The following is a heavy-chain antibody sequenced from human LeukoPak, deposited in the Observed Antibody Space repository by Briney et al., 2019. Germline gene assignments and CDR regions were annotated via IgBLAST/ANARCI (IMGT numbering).Heavy chain of an antibody. CDR1: GDSITSNY. J-gene: IGHJ4*02. V-gene: IGHV4-59*01. CDR3: ARESSTSQTNLFDY. CDR2: LRCGGNT. Sequence: SETLSLTCTVSGDSITSNYWTWIRQPPGKGLEWIAYLRCGGNTNHNSSLKGRVTISLDTSKNQFSLILGSVTAAVTAIYYCARESSTSQTNLFDYWGQGTLVTVSS. D-gene: IGHD6-6*01.